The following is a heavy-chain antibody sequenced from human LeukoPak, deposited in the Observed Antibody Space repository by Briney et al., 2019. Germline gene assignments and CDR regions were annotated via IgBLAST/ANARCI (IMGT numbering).Heavy chain of an antibody. D-gene: IGHD4-17*01. CDR1: GFTFSSYG. Sequence: GGSLRLSCAASGFTFSSYGMHWVRQAPGKGLEWVAVIWYDGSNKYYADSVKGRFTISRDNSKNTLYLQMNSLRAEDTAVYYCARDDGDYPYYFDYWGQGTLVTVSS. J-gene: IGHJ4*02. V-gene: IGHV3-33*01. CDR2: IWYDGSNK. CDR3: ARDDGDYPYYFDY.